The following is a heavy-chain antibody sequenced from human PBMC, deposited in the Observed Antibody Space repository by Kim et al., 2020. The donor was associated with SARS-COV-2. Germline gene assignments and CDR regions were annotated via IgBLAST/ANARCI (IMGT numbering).Heavy chain of an antibody. D-gene: IGHD3-10*01. CDR2: IYYSGST. Sequence: SETLSLTCTVSGGSISSSSYYWGWIRQPPGKGLEWIGSIYYSGSTYYNPSLKSRVTISVDTSKNQLSLKLSSVTAADTAVYYCARLWPPPAHGSGSDDDAFDIWGQGTMVTVSS. CDR1: GGSISSSSYY. V-gene: IGHV4-39*01. J-gene: IGHJ3*02. CDR3: ARLWPPPAHGSGSDDDAFDI.